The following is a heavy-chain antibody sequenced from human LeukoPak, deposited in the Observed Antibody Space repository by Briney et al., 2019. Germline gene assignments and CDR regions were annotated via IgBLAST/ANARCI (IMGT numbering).Heavy chain of an antibody. Sequence: PGGSLRLSCEASGFTFDSYGMSWVRQAPGKGLEWVSGINWNGDDTTYADSVKGRFTISRDNAKNSLYLQMNSLRAEDTAVYYCARHSGYLDYWGQGTLVTVSS. CDR1: GFTFDSYG. CDR3: ARHSGYLDY. V-gene: IGHV3-20*04. CDR2: INWNGDDT. D-gene: IGHD3-22*01. J-gene: IGHJ4*02.